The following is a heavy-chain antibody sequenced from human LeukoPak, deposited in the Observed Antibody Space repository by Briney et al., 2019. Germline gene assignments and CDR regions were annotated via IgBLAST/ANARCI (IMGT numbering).Heavy chain of an antibody. CDR2: INPNSGGT. CDR3: ARVGRYSGYDLDY. CDR1: GYTFTGYY. D-gene: IGHD5-12*01. J-gene: IGHJ4*02. Sequence: ASVKVSCKASGYTFTGYYMHWVRQAPGQGLEWMGWINPNSGGTNYAQKFQGRVNMTRDTSISTAYMELSRLRSDDTAVYYCARVGRYSGYDLDYWGQGTLVTVSS. V-gene: IGHV1-2*02.